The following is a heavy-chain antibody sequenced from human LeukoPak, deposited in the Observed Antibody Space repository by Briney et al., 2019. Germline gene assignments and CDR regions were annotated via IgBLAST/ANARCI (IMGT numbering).Heavy chain of an antibody. D-gene: IGHD3-10*01. CDR2: IRYDGSDK. Sequence: GGSLRLSCTASGFTFSTYGMHWVRQAPGKGLEWVAFIRYDGSDKYYADSVKGRFTISRDNSKNTLYLQMNSLRVEDTAVFYCAKVIVPYGSGSYYNSQFDYWGQGTLVTVSS. V-gene: IGHV3-30*02. J-gene: IGHJ4*02. CDR1: GFTFSTYG. CDR3: AKVIVPYGSGSYYNSQFDY.